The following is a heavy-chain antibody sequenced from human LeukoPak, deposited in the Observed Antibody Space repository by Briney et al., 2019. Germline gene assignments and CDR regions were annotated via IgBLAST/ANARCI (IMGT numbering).Heavy chain of an antibody. CDR1: GFTFRSFA. V-gene: IGHV3-30*04. CDR3: AQRGGLDF. J-gene: IGHJ4*02. D-gene: IGHD3-16*01. CDR2: ISHDGSNQ. Sequence: GRSLRLSCAASGFTFRSFAMHWVRQAPGKGLEWVAVISHDGSNQYYADSVKGRFTISRDNSKNTLYLQMNSLRAEDTAVYYCAQRGGLDFWGQGTLVPVSS.